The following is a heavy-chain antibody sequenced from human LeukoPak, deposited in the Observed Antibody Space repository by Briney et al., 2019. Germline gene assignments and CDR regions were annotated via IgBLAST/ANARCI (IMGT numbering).Heavy chain of an antibody. CDR1: GYTFTSYD. D-gene: IGHD3-3*01. Sequence: ASVKVSCKASGYTFTSYDINWVRQATGQGLEWMGWMNPNSGNTGYAQKFQGRVTITRNTSISTAYMELSSLRSEDTAVYYCARKSVSDFWSGYYNHYYYYYMDVWGEVTTVTVSS. V-gene: IGHV1-8*03. J-gene: IGHJ6*03. CDR2: MNPNSGNT. CDR3: ARKSVSDFWSGYYNHYYYYYMDV.